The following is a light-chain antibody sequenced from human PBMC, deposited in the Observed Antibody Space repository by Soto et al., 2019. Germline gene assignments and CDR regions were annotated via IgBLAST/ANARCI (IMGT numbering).Light chain of an antibody. CDR1: QTIGAN. CDR3: QQYDILPIT. Sequence: DVQMTQSTSSLSPSDGDRVTITCRASQTIGANLNWYRQKPGKAPTLLIYDASTLQSGVPSRFSGSGSGTHFTFTISSLQTEDIGTYYCQQYDILPITFGRGTRLEIK. CDR2: DAS. J-gene: IGKJ5*01. V-gene: IGKV1-33*01.